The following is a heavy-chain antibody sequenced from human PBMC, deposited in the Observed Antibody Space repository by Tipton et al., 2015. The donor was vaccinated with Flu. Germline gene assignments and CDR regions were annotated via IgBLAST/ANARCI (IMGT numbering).Heavy chain of an antibody. V-gene: IGHV3-48*03. CDR2: ISSSGSTI. CDR3: ATLTGDDY. J-gene: IGHJ4*02. Sequence: SLRLSCAASGFTFSSYEMNWVRQAPGKGLEWVSYISSSGSTIYYADSVRGRFTISRDNAKNSLYLQLNSLRAEDTALYYCATLTGDDYWGQGDLVTVSS. CDR1: GFTFSSYE. D-gene: IGHD7-27*01.